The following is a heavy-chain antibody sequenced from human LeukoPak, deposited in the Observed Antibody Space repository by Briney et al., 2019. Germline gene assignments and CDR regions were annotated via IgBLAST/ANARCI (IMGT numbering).Heavy chain of an antibody. V-gene: IGHV3-7*01. CDR1: GFTFSSYW. D-gene: IGHD3-22*01. CDR2: IKQDGSEK. J-gene: IGHJ3*02. Sequence: GGSLRLSCAASGFTFSSYWMSCVRQAPGKGLEWVADIKQDGSEKYYVDSVKGRFTISRDNAKNSLYLQMNSLRAEDTAVYYCARESPKTVYYYDSSGSYMGAFDIWGQGTMVTVSS. CDR3: ARESPKTVYYYDSSGSYMGAFDI.